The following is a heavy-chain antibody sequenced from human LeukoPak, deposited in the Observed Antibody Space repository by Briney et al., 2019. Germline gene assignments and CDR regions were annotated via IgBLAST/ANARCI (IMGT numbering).Heavy chain of an antibody. D-gene: IGHD3-22*01. Sequence: GGSLRLSCAASGFTFSSSGMHWVRQAPGKGLEWVSAISGSGGSTYYADSVKGRFTISRDNSKNTLYLQMNSLRAEDTAVYYCARDRGLLRRAWDAFDIWGQGTMVTVSS. J-gene: IGHJ3*02. V-gene: IGHV3-23*01. CDR3: ARDRGLLRRAWDAFDI. CDR1: GFTFSSSG. CDR2: ISGSGGST.